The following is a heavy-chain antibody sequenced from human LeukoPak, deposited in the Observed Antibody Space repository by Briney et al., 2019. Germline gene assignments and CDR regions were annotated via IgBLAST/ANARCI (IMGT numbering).Heavy chain of an antibody. J-gene: IGHJ3*02. Sequence: GGSLRLSCAASGFTFSSYAMSWVRQAPGKGLEWISAISGGGGSTYYADSVKGRFTISRDNSKNTLYLQMSSLRAEDTAVYYCAKSRSWYDAFDIWGQGTMVTVSS. CDR1: GFTFSSYA. V-gene: IGHV3-23*01. CDR2: ISGGGGST. D-gene: IGHD6-13*01. CDR3: AKSRSWYDAFDI.